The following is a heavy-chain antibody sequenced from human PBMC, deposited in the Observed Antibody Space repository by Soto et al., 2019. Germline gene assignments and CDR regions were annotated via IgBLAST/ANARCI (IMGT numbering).Heavy chain of an antibody. CDR3: ARDVLRGYYYYYMDV. V-gene: IGHV1-18*01. Sequence: GASVKGSCQGFGYNLSRYGISWVRQAPGQGLEWMGWISAYNGNTNYAQKLQGRVTMTTDTSTSTAYMELRSLRSDDTAVYYCARDVLRGYYYYYMDVWGKGTTVTVSS. CDR2: ISAYNGNT. D-gene: IGHD4-17*01. CDR1: GYNLSRYG. J-gene: IGHJ6*03.